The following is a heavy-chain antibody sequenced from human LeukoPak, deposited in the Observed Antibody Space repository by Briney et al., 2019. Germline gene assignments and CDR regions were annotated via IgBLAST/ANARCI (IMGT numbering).Heavy chain of an antibody. CDR1: GYTFPTHG. J-gene: IGHJ4*02. Sequence: ASVKVSCKASGYTFPTHGLSWVRQAPGQGLEWMGWISSYNGDTNYTLKYQGRVTMTTDTSTSTAYMELKNLTSDDTALYYCIAGYLYFDYWGQGTLVTVSS. D-gene: IGHD2-2*03. CDR2: ISSYNGDT. V-gene: IGHV1-18*01. CDR3: IAGYLYFDY.